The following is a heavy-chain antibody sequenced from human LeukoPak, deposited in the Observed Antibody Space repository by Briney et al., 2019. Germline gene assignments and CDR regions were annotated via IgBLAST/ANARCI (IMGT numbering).Heavy chain of an antibody. J-gene: IGHJ3*02. CDR3: ARDGGVPAAKAFDI. D-gene: IGHD2-2*01. Sequence: GGSLRLSCAASGFTFSSYAMHWVRQAPGKGLEWVAVISYDGSNKYYADSVKGRFTISRDNAKNTLYLQMNSLRAEDTAVYYCARDGGVPAAKAFDIWGQGTMVTVSS. CDR2: ISYDGSNK. CDR1: GFTFSSYA. V-gene: IGHV3-30-3*01.